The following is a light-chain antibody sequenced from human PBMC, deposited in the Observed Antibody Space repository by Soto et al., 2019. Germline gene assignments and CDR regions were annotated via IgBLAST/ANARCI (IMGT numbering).Light chain of an antibody. CDR2: SNN. CDR3: AAWDDSLNGHVV. V-gene: IGLV1-44*01. Sequence: VLTQPPSASGTPGQRVTISCSGSSSNIGSNTVNWYQQLPGTAPKLLIYSNNQRPSGVPDRFSGSKSGTSASLAISGLQSEDEADYYCAAWDDSLNGHVVFGGVTEVTVL. J-gene: IGLJ2*01. CDR1: SSNIGSNT.